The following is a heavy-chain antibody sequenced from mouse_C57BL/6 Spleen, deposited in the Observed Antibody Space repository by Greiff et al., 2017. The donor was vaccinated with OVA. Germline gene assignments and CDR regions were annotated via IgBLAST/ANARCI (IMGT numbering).Heavy chain of an antibody. J-gene: IGHJ2*01. Sequence: VQLQQSGAELVRPGASVTLSCKASGYTFTDYEMHWVKQTPVHGLEWIGAIDPETGGTAYNQKFKGKAILTADKSSSTAYMELRSLTSEDSAVYYCTRRYYDSLDYWGQGTTLTVSS. CDR2: IDPETGGT. CDR1: GYTFTDYE. D-gene: IGHD2-4*01. V-gene: IGHV1-15*01. CDR3: TRRYYDSLDY.